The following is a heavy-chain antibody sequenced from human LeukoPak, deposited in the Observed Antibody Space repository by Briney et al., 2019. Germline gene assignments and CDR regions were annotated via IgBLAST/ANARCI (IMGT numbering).Heavy chain of an antibody. Sequence: ASVKVSCKVSGYTLTELSMHWVRQAPGKGLEWMGGFDPEDGETIYAQKFQGRVTMTTDTSTSTAYMELRSLRSDDTAVYYCARVGGEGWNYYYFDYWGQGTLVTVSS. J-gene: IGHJ4*02. CDR1: GYTLTELS. CDR3: ARVGGEGWNYYYFDY. D-gene: IGHD1-7*01. V-gene: IGHV1-24*01. CDR2: FDPEDGET.